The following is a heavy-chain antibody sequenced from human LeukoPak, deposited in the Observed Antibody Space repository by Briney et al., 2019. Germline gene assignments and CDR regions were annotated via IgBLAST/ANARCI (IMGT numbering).Heavy chain of an antibody. Sequence: SETLSLTCNVSGYSISSGYYWAWIRQSPGKGLEWIGSIYHSGSTYYNPSLKSRVTMSVDTSKKQFSLKLSSVTAADTAVYYCAGRYYYDSSGYYYDYWGQGTLVTVSS. CDR3: AGRYYYDSSGYYYDY. D-gene: IGHD3-22*01. CDR1: GYSISSGYY. J-gene: IGHJ4*02. CDR2: IYHSGST. V-gene: IGHV4-38-2*02.